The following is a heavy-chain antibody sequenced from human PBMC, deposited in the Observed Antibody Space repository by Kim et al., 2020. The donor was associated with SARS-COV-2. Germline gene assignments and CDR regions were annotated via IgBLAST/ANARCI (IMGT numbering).Heavy chain of an antibody. CDR1: GFTFSSYE. CDR3: ARVHRSGYYSEAFDI. J-gene: IGHJ3*02. V-gene: IGHV3-48*03. Sequence: GGSLRLSCAASGFTFSSYEMNWVRQAPGKGLEWVSYISSSGSTTYYADSVKGRFTISRDNAKNSLYLQMNRLRAEDTAVYYCARVHRSGYYSEAFDIWGQGTMVTVSS. CDR2: ISSSGSTT. D-gene: IGHD3-22*01.